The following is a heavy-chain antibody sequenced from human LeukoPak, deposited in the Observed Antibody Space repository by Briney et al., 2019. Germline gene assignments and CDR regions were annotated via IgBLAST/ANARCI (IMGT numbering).Heavy chain of an antibody. CDR1: RYTFTGYY. CDR3: AREHVLRYFDWLANYYYMDV. V-gene: IGHV1-2*02. Sequence: ASVKVSCKTSRYTFTGYYMHWVRQAPGQGLEWMGWINPNSGGTNYAQKFQGRVTMTRDTSISTAYMELSRLRSDDTAVYYCAREHVLRYFDWLANYYYMDVWGKGTTVTVSS. D-gene: IGHD3-9*01. J-gene: IGHJ6*03. CDR2: INPNSGGT.